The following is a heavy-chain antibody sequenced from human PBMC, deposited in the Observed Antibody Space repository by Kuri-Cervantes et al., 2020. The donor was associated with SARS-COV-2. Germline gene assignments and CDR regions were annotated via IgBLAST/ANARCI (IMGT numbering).Heavy chain of an antibody. V-gene: IGHV4-59*01. CDR1: GDSISSYY. J-gene: IGHJ4*02. D-gene: IGHD3-22*01. Sequence: SETLSLTCTVSGDSISSYYWGWIRQPPGRGLEWIGYIFYSGSTNYNPSLKSRVTISVDTSKNQFSLRLNSVTAANTAVYYCARGATDISLVLVVMTGAAHYFDHWGRGTLVTVSS. CDR2: IFYSGST. CDR3: ARGATDISLVLVVMTGAAHYFDH.